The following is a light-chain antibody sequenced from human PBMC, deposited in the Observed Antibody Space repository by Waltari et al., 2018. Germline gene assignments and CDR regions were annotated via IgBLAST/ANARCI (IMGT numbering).Light chain of an antibody. V-gene: IGLV2-14*03. CDR2: DVS. CDR1: SNDVGGYNY. J-gene: IGLJ2*01. CDR3: CSYTSSTLVV. Sequence: QSALTQPASVSGSPVQSITISCTGTSNDVGGYNYVSWYQQHPGKAPKLMIYDVSNCPSGVANRFSGSKSGNTAFLTTSGLQAEDEGNYYCCSYTSSTLVVLGGGTNLTVL.